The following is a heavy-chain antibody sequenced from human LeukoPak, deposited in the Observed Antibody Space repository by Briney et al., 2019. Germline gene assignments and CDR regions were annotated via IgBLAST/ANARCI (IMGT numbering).Heavy chain of an antibody. V-gene: IGHV4-59*01. CDR2: IYYSGTT. CDR1: GGSISSYY. CDR3: ARGVYIAAAQYGY. Sequence: SETLSLICTVSGGSISSYYWSWIRQPPGKGLEWIGYIYYSGTTNYNPSLKSRVTIAVDTSKNQFSLKLSSVTAADTAVYYCARGVYIAAAQYGYWGQGTLVTVSS. J-gene: IGHJ4*02. D-gene: IGHD6-13*01.